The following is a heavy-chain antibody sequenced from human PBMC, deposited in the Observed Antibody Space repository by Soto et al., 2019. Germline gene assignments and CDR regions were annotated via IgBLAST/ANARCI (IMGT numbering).Heavy chain of an antibody. D-gene: IGHD2-2*02. CDR2: IKSKTDGGTT. CDR3: NTDRPPIHGCTSTRCYTGMDV. CDR1: GFTFSNAW. Sequence: GGSLRLSCAASGFTFSNAWMSWVRQAPGKGLEWVGRIKSKTDGGTTDYAAPVKGRFTISRDDSKNTLYLQMNSLKTEDTAVYYCNTDRPPIHGCTSTRCYTGMDVWGQGTTVTVSS. J-gene: IGHJ6*02. V-gene: IGHV3-15*01.